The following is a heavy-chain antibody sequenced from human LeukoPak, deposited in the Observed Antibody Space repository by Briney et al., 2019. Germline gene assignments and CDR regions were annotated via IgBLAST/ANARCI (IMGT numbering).Heavy chain of an antibody. Sequence: PGGSLRLSCAASGFTFSSYDMSWVRQAPGKGLEWVAAISGSGGSTYYADSVKGRFTISRDNSKDTLYLQMNSLRAEDTAVYYCANSKVPKYGYFDYWGQGTLVTVSS. CDR3: ANSKVPKYGYFDY. D-gene: IGHD2-2*01. CDR1: GFTFSSYD. J-gene: IGHJ4*02. V-gene: IGHV3-23*01. CDR2: ISGSGGST.